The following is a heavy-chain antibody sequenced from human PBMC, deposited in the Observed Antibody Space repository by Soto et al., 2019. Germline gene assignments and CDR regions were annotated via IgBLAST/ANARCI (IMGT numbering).Heavy chain of an antibody. CDR3: ARDLSN. CDR2: INSDSTTT. J-gene: IGHJ4*02. Sequence: DVHLVESGGGLVQPGVSLRLSCAVSGFPFSTYAMHWVRQAPGKGLEWISYINSDSTTTFHADSVKGRFTVSRDNAKNSLYLQMSSLRHEDTAVYYCARDLSNWGQGTLVTVSS. CDR1: GFPFSTYA. V-gene: IGHV3-48*02.